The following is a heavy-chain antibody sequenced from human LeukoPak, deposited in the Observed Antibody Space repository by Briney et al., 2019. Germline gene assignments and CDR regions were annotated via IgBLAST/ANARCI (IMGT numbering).Heavy chain of an antibody. J-gene: IGHJ3*01. CDR3: ARHRGGFDL. CDR1: GGSFSGYY. CDR2: IYYSGGT. Sequence: SETLSLTCAVYGGSFSGYYWSWLRQPPGKGLEWLGYIYYSGGTNYNPSLKSRVTISVDTSKIHFSLKLSSVTAADTAAYYCARHRGGFDLWGQGTMVTVSS. D-gene: IGHD2-15*01. V-gene: IGHV4-59*01.